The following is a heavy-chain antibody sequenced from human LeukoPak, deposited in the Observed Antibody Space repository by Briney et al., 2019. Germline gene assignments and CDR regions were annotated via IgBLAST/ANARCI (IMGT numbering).Heavy chain of an antibody. D-gene: IGHD3-22*01. J-gene: IGHJ3*02. CDR3: ARGSDTRGKADALDI. Sequence: GSLRLSCAASGFTFSSYGMHWVRQAPAKGLEWVAAIWYDGSNKYYADSVKGRFTISRDNSKNTLYLQMNSLRAEDTAEYYCARGSDTRGKADALDIWGQGTTVTVSS. V-gene: IGHV3-33*01. CDR2: IWYDGSNK. CDR1: GFTFSSYG.